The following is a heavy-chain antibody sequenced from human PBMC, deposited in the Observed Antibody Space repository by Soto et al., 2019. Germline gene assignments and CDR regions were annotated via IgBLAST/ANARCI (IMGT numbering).Heavy chain of an antibody. CDR2: VKNNGGAT. V-gene: IGHV3-15*07. CDR1: GFIFSHAW. CDR3: AADLGPAYDSNNWFDP. Sequence: EVQLVESGGDLVKPGGSLRLSCAASGFIFSHAWFHWVRQPPGKGLELVGRVKNNGGATDYAASVKGRFTISRDDSKDPVYLQMRSLRTEDTAIYYCAADLGPAYDSNNWFDPWGQGTLVTVSS. J-gene: IGHJ5*02. D-gene: IGHD2-21*01.